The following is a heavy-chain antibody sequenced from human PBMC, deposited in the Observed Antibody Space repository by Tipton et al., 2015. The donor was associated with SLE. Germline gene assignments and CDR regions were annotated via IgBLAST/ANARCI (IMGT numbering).Heavy chain of an antibody. D-gene: IGHD4-11*01. CDR2: IYTSGST. CDR3: ARDYMGYFDY. V-gene: IGHV4-4*07. J-gene: IGHJ4*02. CDR1: GYSISSSYY. Sequence: TLSLTCAVSGYSISSSYYWSWIRQPAGKGLEWIGRIYTSGSTNYNPSLKSRVTMSVDTSKNQFSLKLSSVTAADTAVYYCARDYMGYFDYWGQGTLVTVSS.